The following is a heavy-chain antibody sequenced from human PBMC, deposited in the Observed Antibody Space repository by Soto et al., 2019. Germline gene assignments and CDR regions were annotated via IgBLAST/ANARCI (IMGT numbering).Heavy chain of an antibody. CDR2: IDHSGGST. CDR3: AKEGSGWFNWCEP. Sequence: GGSLRLSCAASGFTFSTYAMSWVRQAPGKGLEWVSAIDHSGGSTNYADSVKGRVTISRDNSRNTVYLQIYSLRAEDTAVDYCAKEGSGWFNWCEPGRQGTLVTVAS. CDR1: GFTFSTYA. D-gene: IGHD6-19*01. V-gene: IGHV3-23*01. J-gene: IGHJ5*02.